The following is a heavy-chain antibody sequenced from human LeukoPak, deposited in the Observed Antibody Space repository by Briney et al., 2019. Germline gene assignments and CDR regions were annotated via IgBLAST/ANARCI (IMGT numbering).Heavy chain of an antibody. CDR3: ARGNLITIFGVVPRSSYNWFDP. D-gene: IGHD3-3*01. V-gene: IGHV1-24*01. CDR1: GYTLTELS. CDR2: FDPEDGET. Sequence: ASVKVSCKVSGYTLTELSMHWVRQAPGKGLEWMGGFDPEDGETIYAQKLQGRVTMTTDTSTSTAYMELRSLRSDDTAVYYCARGNLITIFGVVPRSSYNWFDPWGQGTLVAVSS. J-gene: IGHJ5*02.